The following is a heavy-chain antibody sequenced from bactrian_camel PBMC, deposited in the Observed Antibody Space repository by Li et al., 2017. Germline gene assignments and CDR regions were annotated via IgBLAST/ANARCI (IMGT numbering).Heavy chain of an antibody. CDR1: GDTSSSHC. CDR2: LYSVGGDT. J-gene: IGHJ6*01. Sequence: VQLVESGGGSVKAGGSLRLSCSVTGDTSSSHCMGWFRQAPGKEREGVAHLYSVGGDTYYADSVKGRFTISQDNNMNTLYLQMHSLKPEDTAIYYCGAVPKGSLCRYDNFAYSGQGTQVTVS. V-gene: IGHV3S6*01. CDR3: GAVPKGSLCRYDNFAY. D-gene: IGHD3*01.